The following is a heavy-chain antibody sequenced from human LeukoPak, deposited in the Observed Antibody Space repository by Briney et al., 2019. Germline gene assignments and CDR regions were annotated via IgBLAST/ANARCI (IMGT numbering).Heavy chain of an antibody. CDR2: INPKSGVT. Sequence: ASVKVSCKASAYTLSGYYMHWVRQAPGQGLEWMGWINPKSGVTNYAQKSQGRVTMTWDTSINTTFMELSRLRSDDTAVYYCARRIAVAGSPVYYFDYWGQATLVTVSS. CDR3: ARRIAVAGSPVYYFDY. J-gene: IGHJ4*02. V-gene: IGHV1-2*02. D-gene: IGHD6-19*01. CDR1: AYTLSGYY.